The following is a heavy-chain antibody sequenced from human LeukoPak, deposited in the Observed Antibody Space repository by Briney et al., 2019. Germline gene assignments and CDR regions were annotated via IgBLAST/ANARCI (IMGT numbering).Heavy chain of an antibody. CDR3: ARIGLRLGELSLYRRYYFDY. J-gene: IGHJ4*02. V-gene: IGHV4-38-2*02. CDR2: IYHSGST. Sequence: SETLSLTCTVSGYSISSGYYWGWIRQPPGQGLEWIGSIYHSGSTHYNPSLKSRVTISVDTSKNQFSLKLSSVTAADTAVYYCARIGLRLGELSLYRRYYFDYWGQGTLVTVSS. D-gene: IGHD3-16*02. CDR1: GYSISSGYY.